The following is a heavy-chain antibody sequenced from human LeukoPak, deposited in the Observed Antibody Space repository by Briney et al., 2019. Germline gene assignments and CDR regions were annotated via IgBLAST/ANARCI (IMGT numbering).Heavy chain of an antibody. CDR3: ARAYCSGGSCYSFDY. CDR2: INPSGGST. CDR1: GYTFTSYY. J-gene: IGHJ4*02. D-gene: IGHD2-15*01. V-gene: IGHV1-46*01. Sequence: ASVKVSCKASGYTFTSYYMHWVRPAPGQGLEWMGIINPSGGSTSYAQKFQGRVTMTRDTSTSTVYMELSSLRSEDTAVYYCARAYCSGGSCYSFDYWGQGTLVTVSS.